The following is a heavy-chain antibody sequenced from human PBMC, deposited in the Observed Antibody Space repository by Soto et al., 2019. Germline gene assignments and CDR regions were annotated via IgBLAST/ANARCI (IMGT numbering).Heavy chain of an antibody. Sequence: ASVKVSCKASGYTFTSYGISWVRHAPGQGLEWMGWISAYNGNTNYAQKLQGRVTMTTDTSTSTAYMELRSLRSDDTAVYYCARAPRRNYDFWSGPSAWGQGTLVTVSS. CDR3: ARAPRRNYDFWSGPSA. J-gene: IGHJ5*02. CDR1: GYTFTSYG. CDR2: ISAYNGNT. D-gene: IGHD3-3*01. V-gene: IGHV1-18*01.